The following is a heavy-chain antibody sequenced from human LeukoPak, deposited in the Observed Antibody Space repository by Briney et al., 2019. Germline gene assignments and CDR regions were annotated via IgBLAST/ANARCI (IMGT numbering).Heavy chain of an antibody. J-gene: IGHJ5*02. Sequence: GASVKVSCKASGYTFTSYAMHWVRQAPGQRLEWMGWINAGNGNTKYSQKFQGRVTITRDTSASTAYMELSSLRSEDTAVYYCARGATVVAGFDPWGQGTLVTVSS. V-gene: IGHV1-3*01. CDR2: INAGNGNT. D-gene: IGHD2-15*01. CDR3: ARGATVVAGFDP. CDR1: GYTFTSYA.